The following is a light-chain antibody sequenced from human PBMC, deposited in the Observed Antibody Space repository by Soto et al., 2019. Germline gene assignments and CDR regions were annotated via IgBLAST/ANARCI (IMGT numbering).Light chain of an antibody. CDR2: AAS. J-gene: IGKJ2*01. Sequence: DIQMTQSPSSLSASVGDRVTITCRASQSMSNYLNWYQHKPGKAPKVLIYAASNLQSGVPSRFSGRGSGTDFTVTISSLQPEDFATYHCQQSYSTPYTFGQGTKLEIK. CDR1: QSMSNY. CDR3: QQSYSTPYT. V-gene: IGKV1-39*01.